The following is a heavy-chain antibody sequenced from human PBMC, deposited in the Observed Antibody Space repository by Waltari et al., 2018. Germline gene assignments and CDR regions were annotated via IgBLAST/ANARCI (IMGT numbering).Heavy chain of an antibody. D-gene: IGHD1-26*01. Sequence: QVQLQESGPGLVKPSGTLSLTCAVSGGSISSSNWWSWVRQPPGKGLEWIGEIDHSGSTNYNPSLKSRVTILVDKSKNQFSLNLSSVTAADTALYYCAREFPLRLGSYNLYGMDVWGQGTTVTVSS. CDR1: GGSISSSNW. CDR2: IDHSGST. V-gene: IGHV4-4*02. CDR3: AREFPLRLGSYNLYGMDV. J-gene: IGHJ6*02.